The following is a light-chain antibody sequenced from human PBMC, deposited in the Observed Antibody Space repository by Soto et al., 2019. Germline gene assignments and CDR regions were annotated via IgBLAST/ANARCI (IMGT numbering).Light chain of an antibody. V-gene: IGKV3-11*01. J-gene: IGKJ1*01. CDR3: QQRSNWPWT. CDR1: QSVRSY. Sequence: EIVLTQSPATLSLSPGERATLSCRASQSVRSYLAWYQQKPGQAPRLLIYDASNRATGIPARFSGSGSGTDFTLTISSLEPEVFAVYYCQQRSNWPWTFGQGTKV. CDR2: DAS.